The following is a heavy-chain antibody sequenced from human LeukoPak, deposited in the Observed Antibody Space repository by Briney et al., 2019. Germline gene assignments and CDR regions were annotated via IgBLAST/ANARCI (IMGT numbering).Heavy chain of an antibody. CDR2: ISSSSSYI. CDR3: ARDRYDSSGYYYYYYGMDV. V-gene: IGHV3-21*01. D-gene: IGHD3-22*01. CDR1: GFTFSSYS. J-gene: IGHJ6*02. Sequence: GGSLTLCCAASGFTFSSYSMNWVRQAPGKGLEWVSSISSSSSYIYYADSVKGRFTISRDNAKNSLYLQMNSLRAEDTAVYYCARDRYDSSGYYYYYYGMDVWGQGTPVTVSS.